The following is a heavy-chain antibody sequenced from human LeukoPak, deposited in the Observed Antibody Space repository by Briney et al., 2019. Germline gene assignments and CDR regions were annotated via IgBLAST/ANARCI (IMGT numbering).Heavy chain of an antibody. D-gene: IGHD6-6*01. Sequence: GGSLRLSCAASGFTFSSYSMNWVRQAPGKGLEWVSSISSSSSYIYYADSVKGRFTISRDNAKNSLYLQMNSLRAEDTAVYYCTRDLEVSSFLYYFDYWGQGTLVTVSS. J-gene: IGHJ4*02. CDR3: TRDLEVSSFLYYFDY. CDR1: GFTFSSYS. V-gene: IGHV3-21*01. CDR2: ISSSSSYI.